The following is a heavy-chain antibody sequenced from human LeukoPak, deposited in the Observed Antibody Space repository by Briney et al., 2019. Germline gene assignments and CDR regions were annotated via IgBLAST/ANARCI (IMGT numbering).Heavy chain of an antibody. Sequence: GGSLRLSSAVSGFTLSDYWMSWVRQAPGKGLEWVAFIRYDGSNRYYGDSVKGRFTISRDNSKNTLYLQMNSLRAEDTAVYYCAKSEPGSIVVVPAALLVAPFDYWGQGTLVTVSS. CDR1: GFTLSDYW. CDR3: AKSEPGSIVVVPAALLVAPFDY. V-gene: IGHV3-30*02. J-gene: IGHJ4*02. D-gene: IGHD2-2*01. CDR2: IRYDGSNR.